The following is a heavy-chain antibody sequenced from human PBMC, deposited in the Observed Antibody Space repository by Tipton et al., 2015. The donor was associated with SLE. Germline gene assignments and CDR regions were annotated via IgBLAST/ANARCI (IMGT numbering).Heavy chain of an antibody. D-gene: IGHD2-2*01. CDR3: ARDLRSTSDFFDY. Sequence: TLSLTCTVSGGSISRSSYYLGWIRQPPGKGLEWIGSIYYSGSTYYNPSLKSRVTISLHTSKNQFSLKLSSVTAADTAVYYCARDLRSTSDFFDYWGQGTLVPVSS. CDR1: GGSISRSSYY. V-gene: IGHV4-39*07. CDR2: IYYSGST. J-gene: IGHJ4*02.